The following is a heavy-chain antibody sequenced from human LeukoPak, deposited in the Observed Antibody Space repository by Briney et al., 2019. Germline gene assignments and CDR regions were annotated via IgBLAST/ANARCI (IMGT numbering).Heavy chain of an antibody. Sequence: GESLQISCQGSGSRFTSYWIGWVRPVPGKGLEWMGIIYPGDSDTRYSPSFQGQVTISADKSISTAYLQWSSLKASDTAMYYCARLVHSRWSTLHFDYWGQGTLVTVSS. D-gene: IGHD6-13*01. V-gene: IGHV5-51*01. J-gene: IGHJ4*02. CDR3: ARLVHSRWSTLHFDY. CDR1: GSRFTSYW. CDR2: IYPGDSDT.